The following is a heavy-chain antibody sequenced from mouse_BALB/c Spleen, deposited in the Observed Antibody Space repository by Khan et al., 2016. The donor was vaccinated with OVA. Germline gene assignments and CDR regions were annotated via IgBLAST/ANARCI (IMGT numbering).Heavy chain of an antibody. J-gene: IGHJ4*01. Sequence: QVQLQQSGAELVRPGTSVKMSCKAAGYTFTNYWIGWVKRRPGHGLEWIGDIYPGSGNTNYNEKFRGKATLTADTSSSTAYMQLSSLTSEDSAIYYCARPFYYGSRYDTMDAWGQGTSVTVSS. V-gene: IGHV1-63*02. CDR3: ARPFYYGSRYDTMDA. D-gene: IGHD1-1*01. CDR1: GYTFTNYW. CDR2: IYPGSGNT.